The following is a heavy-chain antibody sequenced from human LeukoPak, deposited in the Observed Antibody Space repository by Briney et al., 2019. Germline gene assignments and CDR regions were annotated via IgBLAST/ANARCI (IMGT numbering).Heavy chain of an antibody. V-gene: IGHV3-7*01. D-gene: IGHD2-15*01. CDR3: ARGGGYCSGSRCYGIDY. CDR2: IRGDESRK. CDR1: DFSFSNYW. Sequence: GGSLRLSCTASDFSFSNYWMTWLRQAPGKGLEWVANIRGDESRKYYLDSVKGRFTISRDNSKNTLYLQMGSLTAEDMAVYYCARGGGYCSGSRCYGIDYWGQGTLVTVSS. J-gene: IGHJ4*02.